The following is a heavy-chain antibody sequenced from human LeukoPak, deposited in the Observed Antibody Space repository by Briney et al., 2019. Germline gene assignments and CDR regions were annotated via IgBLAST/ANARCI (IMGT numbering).Heavy chain of an antibody. D-gene: IGHD6-19*01. V-gene: IGHV4-59*01. CDR3: ARHGYSSGSLAWFDP. CDR2: IYYSGST. Sequence: PSETLSLTCTVAGGSISSYYWSWIRQPPGKGLEWIGYIYYSGSTNYNPSLKSRVTISVDTSKNQFSLRLSSVTAADTAVYYCARHGYSSGSLAWFDPWGQGTQVTVSS. J-gene: IGHJ5*02. CDR1: GGSISSYY.